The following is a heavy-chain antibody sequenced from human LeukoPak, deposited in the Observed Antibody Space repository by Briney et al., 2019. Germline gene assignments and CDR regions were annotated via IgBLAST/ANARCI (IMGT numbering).Heavy chain of an antibody. J-gene: IGHJ6*02. V-gene: IGHV1-8*02. D-gene: IGHD2-8*01. CDR2: MNPDSGNT. CDR1: GYTFTSYG. Sequence: ASVKVSCKASGYTFTSYGISWVRQATGQGLEWLAWMNPDSGNTGYAQNFQGRVTMTRNTSISTAYMELSSLRSEDTAVYYCARGVLGGYSYYYGMDVWGQGTTVTVSS. CDR3: ARGVLGGYSYYYGMDV.